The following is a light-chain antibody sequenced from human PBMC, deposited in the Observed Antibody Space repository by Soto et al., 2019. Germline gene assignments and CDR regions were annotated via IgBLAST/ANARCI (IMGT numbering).Light chain of an antibody. J-gene: IGKJ1*01. CDR2: GAS. CDR3: QQTSAFPST. CDR1: RDISNS. V-gene: IGKV1-12*01. Sequence: DIQMTQSPSSVSASVGDRLTITCRASRDISNSLAWYQQTPGKAPKLLLRGASSLHRGVSSRFSGGGAGTEFTLTISSLQPEDFATYYCQQTSAFPSTFGQGTKVDVK.